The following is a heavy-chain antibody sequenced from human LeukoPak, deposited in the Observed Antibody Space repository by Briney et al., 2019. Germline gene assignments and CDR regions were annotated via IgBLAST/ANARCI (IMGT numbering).Heavy chain of an antibody. D-gene: IGHD2-15*01. J-gene: IGHJ6*03. CDR3: AREWRGRYYYYMDV. Sequence: SETLSLTCTVSGGSISSSSYYWGWIRQPPGKGLEGIGSIYYSGSTYYNPSLKSRVTISVDTSKNQFSLKLSSVTAADTAVYYCAREWRGRYYYYMDVWGKGTTVTVSS. V-gene: IGHV4-39*07. CDR1: GGSISSSSYY. CDR2: IYYSGST.